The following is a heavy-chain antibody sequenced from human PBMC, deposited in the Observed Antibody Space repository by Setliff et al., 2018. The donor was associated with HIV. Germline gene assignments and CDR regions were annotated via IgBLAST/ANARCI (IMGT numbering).Heavy chain of an antibody. D-gene: IGHD3-3*01. CDR2: IYTSGST. V-gene: IGHV4-61*09. CDR1: GGSISSGSYY. Sequence: PSETLSLTCTVSGGSISSGSYYWSWIRQPAGKGLEWIGHIYTSGSTNYNPSLKSRVIISIDMSKNQFSLKLFSVTAADTAVYYCASRRGGGFLAWPDPYFDYWGQGTLVTVS. J-gene: IGHJ4*02. CDR3: ASRRGGGFLAWPDPYFDY.